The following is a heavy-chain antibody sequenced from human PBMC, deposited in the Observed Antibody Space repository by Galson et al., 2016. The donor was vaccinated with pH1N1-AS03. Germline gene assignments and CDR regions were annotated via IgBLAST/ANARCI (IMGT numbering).Heavy chain of an antibody. CDR3: ARDAGYGGTYDN. J-gene: IGHJ4*02. CDR2: INSRSDII. CDR1: EFTFSIYH. D-gene: IGHD5-12*01. Sequence: SLRLSCAASEFTFSIYHMSWVRQAPGKGLEWVSYINSRSDIIHYADSVRGRFTISRDNARNSLYLQMHSLRDDDTAVYYCARDAGYGGTYDNLGQGDLVTVSS. V-gene: IGHV3-48*02.